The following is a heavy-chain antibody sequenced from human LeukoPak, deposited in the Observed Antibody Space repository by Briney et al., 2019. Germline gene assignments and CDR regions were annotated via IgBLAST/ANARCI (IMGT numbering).Heavy chain of an antibody. CDR1: GYTFTSYY. V-gene: IGHV1-46*01. J-gene: IGHJ4*02. Sequence: GASVKVSCKASGYTFTSYYMHWVRQAPGQGLEWMGIINPNAGSTTYAEKFQARVKMTSDTSTGTVYMELSRLRSEDTAVYFCARGQQYSPGYVYWGQGTLVTVSS. CDR2: INPNAGST. CDR3: ARGQQYSPGYVY. D-gene: IGHD2-8*02.